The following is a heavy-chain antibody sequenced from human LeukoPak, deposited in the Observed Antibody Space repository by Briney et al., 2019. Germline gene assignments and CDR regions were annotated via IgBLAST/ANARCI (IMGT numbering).Heavy chain of an antibody. CDR3: ARDTAMVALDY. CDR2: INHSGST. J-gene: IGHJ4*02. D-gene: IGHD5-18*01. CDR1: GGSFSGYY. V-gene: IGHV4-34*01. Sequence: PSETLSLTCAVYGGSFSGYYWSWIRQPPGKGLEWIGEINHSGSTNYNPSLKSRVTISVDTSKNQFSLKLSSVTAADTAVYYCARDTAMVALDYWGQGTLVTASS.